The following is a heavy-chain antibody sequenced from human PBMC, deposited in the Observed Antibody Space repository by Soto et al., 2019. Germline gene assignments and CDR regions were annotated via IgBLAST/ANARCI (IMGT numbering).Heavy chain of an antibody. CDR2: IYPGDSDT. J-gene: IGHJ3*02. Sequence: GESLKISCKGSGYSFTSYWIGWVRQMPGKGLEWMGIIYPGDSDTRYSPSFQGQVTISADKSISTAYLQWSSLKASDTAMYYCARILARVPAANLQDLDAFDIWGQGTMVTVSS. D-gene: IGHD2-2*01. CDR1: GYSFTSYW. CDR3: ARILARVPAANLQDLDAFDI. V-gene: IGHV5-51*01.